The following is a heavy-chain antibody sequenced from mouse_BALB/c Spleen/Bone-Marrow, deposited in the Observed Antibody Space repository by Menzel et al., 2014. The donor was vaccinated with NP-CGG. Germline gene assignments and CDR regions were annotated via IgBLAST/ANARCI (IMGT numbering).Heavy chain of an antibody. CDR2: IAPGSGST. J-gene: IGHJ3*01. V-gene: IGHV1S41*01. D-gene: IGHD2-10*02. CDR3: ARGYGNSAWFAY. Sequence: ELVKPGASVKMSCKASGYTFTSYFIHWVKQRPGQGLEWIGRIAPGSGSTYYNEMFKGKATLTVDTSSSTAYIQLSSLSSEDSAVYFCARGYGNSAWFAYWGQGTLVTVSA. CDR1: GYTFTSYF.